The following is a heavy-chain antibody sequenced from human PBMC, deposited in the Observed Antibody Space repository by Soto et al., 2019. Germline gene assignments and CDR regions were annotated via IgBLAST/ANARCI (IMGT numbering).Heavy chain of an antibody. CDR1: GSSLRDPKVG. D-gene: IGHD1-1*01. V-gene: IGHV2-26*01. Sequence: QVTLKESGPVMVKPTETLTLTCTVSGSSLRDPKVGVTWVRQPPGKALEWLAHIFSNDEQSYCTSLRSRVTISKDSSGTQVVLSMTNMDPADTATYFCARISRYNYDFDNWGQGTLVTVSS. CDR2: IFSNDEQ. J-gene: IGHJ4*02. CDR3: ARISRYNYDFDN.